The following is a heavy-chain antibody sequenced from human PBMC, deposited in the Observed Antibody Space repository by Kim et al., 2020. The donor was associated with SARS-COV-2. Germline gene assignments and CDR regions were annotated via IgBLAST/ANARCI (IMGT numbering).Heavy chain of an antibody. D-gene: IGHD3-22*01. Sequence: SVKVSCKASGGTFSSYAISWVRQAPGQGLEWMGGIIPIFGTTNYAQKFQGRVTITADKSTSTAYMELISLRSEDTAVYFCARKEVVIGAFDYWGQGTLV. V-gene: IGHV1-69*06. J-gene: IGHJ4*02. CDR3: ARKEVVIGAFDY. CDR1: GGTFSSYA. CDR2: IIPIFGTT.